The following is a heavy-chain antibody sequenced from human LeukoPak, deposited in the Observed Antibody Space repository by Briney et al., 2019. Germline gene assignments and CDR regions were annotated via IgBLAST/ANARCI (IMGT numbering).Heavy chain of an antibody. Sequence: GGSLRLSCAASGFTFSSYGMHWVRQAPGKGLEWVAVISYDGSNKYYADSVKGRFTISRDNSKNTLYLQMNSLRAEDTAVYYCARARAGSSTSCYLHWGQGTLVTVSS. V-gene: IGHV3-30*03. CDR1: GFTFSSYG. CDR3: ARARAGSSTSCYLH. CDR2: ISYDGSNK. J-gene: IGHJ4*02. D-gene: IGHD2-2*01.